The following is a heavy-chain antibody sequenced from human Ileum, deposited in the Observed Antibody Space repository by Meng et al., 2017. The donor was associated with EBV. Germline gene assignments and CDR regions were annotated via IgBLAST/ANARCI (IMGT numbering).Heavy chain of an antibody. CDR1: GGSISSGGYS. Sequence: QWQLRGWGPGLVKPSQTLSLTCTVSGGSISSGGYSWSWIRQHPGKGLEWIGYIHSSGSTYYNPSLRSRLTISVDTSKNQFSLKLSSVTAADTAVYYCARASYGSGSPLGESWFDPWGQGTLVTVSS. V-gene: IGHV4-31*03. CDR3: ARASYGSGSPLGESWFDP. CDR2: IHSSGST. J-gene: IGHJ5*02. D-gene: IGHD3-10*01.